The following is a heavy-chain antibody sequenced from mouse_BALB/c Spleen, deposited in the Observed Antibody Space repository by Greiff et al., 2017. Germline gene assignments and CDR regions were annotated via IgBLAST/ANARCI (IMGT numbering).Heavy chain of an antibody. J-gene: IGHJ4*01. CDR3: ARLNWDDYAMDY. Sequence: EVKLVESGGGLVQPGGSRKLSCAASGFTFSSFGMHWVRQAPEKGLEWVAYISSGSSTIYYADTVKGRFTISRDNPKNTLFLQMTSLRSEDTAMYYCARLNWDDYAMDYWGQGTSVTVSS. V-gene: IGHV5-17*02. D-gene: IGHD4-1*01. CDR1: GFTFSSFG. CDR2: ISSGSSTI.